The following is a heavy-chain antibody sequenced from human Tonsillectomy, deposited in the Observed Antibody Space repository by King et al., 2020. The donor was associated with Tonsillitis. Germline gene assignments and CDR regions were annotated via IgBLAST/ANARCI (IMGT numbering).Heavy chain of an antibody. CDR2: FDPVGGGT. CDR3: ARAGTGWAYNWLDP. V-gene: IGHV1-46*01. Sequence: QLVQSGAEVKKPGASVKISCQTSGYTFSSYFMHWVRQAPGQGLEWMGVFDPVGGGTVYAQKFQGRLIMTRDTSTSTVYMELSSLRFADTAVYYCARAGTGWAYNWLDPWGQGTLVTVPS. D-gene: IGHD6-19*01. CDR1: GYTFSSYF. J-gene: IGHJ5*02.